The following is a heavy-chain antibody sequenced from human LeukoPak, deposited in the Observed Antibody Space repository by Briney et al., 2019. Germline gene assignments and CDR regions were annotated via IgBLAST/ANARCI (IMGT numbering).Heavy chain of an antibody. J-gene: IGHJ4*02. CDR3: ARAPSSSWYYFDY. CDR2: IYPGDSDT. CDR1: GYSFTSYW. V-gene: IGHV5-51*01. D-gene: IGHD6-13*01. Sequence: GESLKISCKGSGYSFTSYWIGWVRQMPGKGLEWMGIIYPGDSDTRYSPSFQGRVTISADKSISTAYLQWSSLKASDTAMYYCARAPSSSWYYFDYWGQGTLVTVSS.